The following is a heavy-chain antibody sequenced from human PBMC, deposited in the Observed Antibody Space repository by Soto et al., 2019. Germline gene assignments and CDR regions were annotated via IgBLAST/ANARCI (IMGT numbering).Heavy chain of an antibody. V-gene: IGHV3-74*01. CDR1: GFTFSSYW. D-gene: IGHD6-19*01. CDR3: ARRGGGGWYVDYLDY. Sequence: EVQLVESGGGLVQPGGSLRLSCAASGFTFSSYWMHWVRQAPGKGLVWVSRINSDGSSTSYADSVKGRFTISRDNAKNTLYLQMNSLRAEDTAVYYCARRGGGGWYVDYLDYWGQGTLVTVSS. CDR2: INSDGSST. J-gene: IGHJ4*02.